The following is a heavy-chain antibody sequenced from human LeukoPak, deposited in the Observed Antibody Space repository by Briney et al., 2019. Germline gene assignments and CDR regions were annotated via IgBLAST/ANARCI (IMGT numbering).Heavy chain of an antibody. D-gene: IGHD6-13*01. J-gene: IGHJ4*02. Sequence: GGSLRHSCAASGFTFSSYAMSWVRQAPGKGLEWVSAISGSGGSTYYADSVKGRFTISRDNSKNTLYLQMNSLRAEDTAVYYCAKVIAAAGMAYWGQGTLVTVSS. CDR3: AKVIAAAGMAY. CDR2: ISGSGGST. V-gene: IGHV3-23*01. CDR1: GFTFSSYA.